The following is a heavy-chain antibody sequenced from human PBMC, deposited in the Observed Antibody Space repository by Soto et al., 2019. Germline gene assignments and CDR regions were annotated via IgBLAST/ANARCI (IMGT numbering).Heavy chain of an antibody. V-gene: IGHV1-8*01. CDR2: MNPNSGNT. D-gene: IGHD6-19*01. CDR3: ARDSSSGWYDFDY. J-gene: IGHJ4*02. CDR1: GYTFTSYD. Sequence: ASVKVSCKASGYTFTSYDINWVRQATGQGLEWMGWMNPNSGNTDYAQKFQGRVTMTRNTSISTAYMELRSLRSDDTAVYYCARDSSSGWYDFDYWGQGTLVTVSS.